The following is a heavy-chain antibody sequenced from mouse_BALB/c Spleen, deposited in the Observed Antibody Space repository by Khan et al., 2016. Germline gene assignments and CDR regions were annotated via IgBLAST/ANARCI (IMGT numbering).Heavy chain of an antibody. CDR3: ARYYGSRYWYFDV. J-gene: IGHJ1*01. Sequence: EVQLQESGPSLVKPSQTLSLPCSVTGDSITSGYWNWTRKFPGNKLEYMGYISYSGSTYYDPSLKSRISITRDTSKKQYYLQLNSVTTEDTATYYCARYYGSRYWYFDVWGAGTTVTVSS. V-gene: IGHV3-8*02. CDR2: ISYSGST. CDR1: GDSITSGY. D-gene: IGHD1-1*01.